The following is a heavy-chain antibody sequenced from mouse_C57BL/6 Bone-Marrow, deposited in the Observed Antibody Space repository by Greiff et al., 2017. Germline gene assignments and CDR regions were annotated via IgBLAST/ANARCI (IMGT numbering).Heavy chain of an antibody. CDR2: IYPGSGNT. V-gene: IGHV1-76*01. J-gene: IGHJ3*01. Sequence: QVQLQQSGAELVRPGASVKLSCKASGYTFTDYYINWVKQRPGQGLEWIARIYPGSGNTYYNEKFKGKATLTAEKSSSTAYMQLSSLTSEDSAVYFCARSRSAWFAYWGQGTLVTVSA. CDR1: GYTFTDYY. CDR3: ARSRSAWFAY.